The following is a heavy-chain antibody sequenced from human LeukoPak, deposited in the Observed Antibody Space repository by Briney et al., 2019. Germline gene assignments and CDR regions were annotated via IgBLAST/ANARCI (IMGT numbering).Heavy chain of an antibody. D-gene: IGHD3-16*01. J-gene: IGHJ4*02. CDR3: ARYSDYFYYFDY. CDR1: GGSISSYY. V-gene: IGHV4-59*01. CDR2: IYYSGST. Sequence: SETLSLTCTVSGGSISSYYWSWIRQPPGKGLEWIGYIYYSGSTNYNPSLKSRVTISLDRSKNQFSLKLSSVTAAETAVYYCARYSDYFYYFDYWGQGTLVTVSS.